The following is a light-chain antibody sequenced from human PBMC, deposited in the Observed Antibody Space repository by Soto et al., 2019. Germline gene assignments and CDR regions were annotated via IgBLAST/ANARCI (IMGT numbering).Light chain of an antibody. J-gene: IGLJ1*01. V-gene: IGLV2-14*01. CDR1: SSDVGGYNY. CDR3: SSYTSSSTL. CDR2: AVT. Sequence: QSALTQPASVSGSPGQSITISCTGTSSDVGGYNYVSWYQQHPGKAPKLMIYAVTDRPSGVSSRLSGSKSGNTASLTISGLQAEDEADYYCSSYTSSSTLFGTGTKVTV.